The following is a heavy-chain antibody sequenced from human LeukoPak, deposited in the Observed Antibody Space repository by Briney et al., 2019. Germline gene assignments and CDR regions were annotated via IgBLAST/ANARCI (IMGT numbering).Heavy chain of an antibody. V-gene: IGHV3-23*01. J-gene: IGHJ4*02. D-gene: IGHD4-17*01. CDR1: GFTFSSYS. Sequence: GGSLRLSCAASGFTFSSYSMNWVRQAPGKGLEWVSAISGSGGSTYYADSVKGRFTISRDNSKNTLYLQMNSLRAEDTAVYYCATIPTTVTKWYFDYWGQGTLVTVSS. CDR3: ATIPTTVTKWYFDY. CDR2: ISGSGGST.